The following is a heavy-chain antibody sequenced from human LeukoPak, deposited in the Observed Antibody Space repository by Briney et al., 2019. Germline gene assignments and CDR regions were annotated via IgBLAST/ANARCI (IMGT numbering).Heavy chain of an antibody. Sequence: ASVKVSCKASGYTFTGYYMHWVRQAPGQGLEWMGWINPNSGGTNYAQKFQGRVTMTRDTSISTAYMELSRLRSDDTAVYYCARVPRRVVVAATLDYWGQGTLVTVSS. D-gene: IGHD2-15*01. CDR1: GYTFTGYY. J-gene: IGHJ4*02. V-gene: IGHV1-2*02. CDR2: INPNSGGT. CDR3: ARVPRRVVVAATLDY.